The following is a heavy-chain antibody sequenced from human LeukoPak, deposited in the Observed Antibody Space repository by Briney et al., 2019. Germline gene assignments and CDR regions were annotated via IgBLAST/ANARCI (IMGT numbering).Heavy chain of an antibody. Sequence: PSETLSLTCTVSGGSISTYSWNWIRQPPGKGLEWIGRIYTSGTTNYNPSLGSRVIISVDTSINQLSLKLSSVTAADTAVYYCARRVQEARSIGSANWLDPWGQGILVTVSS. J-gene: IGHJ5*02. CDR1: GGSISTYS. CDR3: ARRVQEARSIGSANWLDP. V-gene: IGHV4-4*09. CDR2: IYTSGTT. D-gene: IGHD3-10*01.